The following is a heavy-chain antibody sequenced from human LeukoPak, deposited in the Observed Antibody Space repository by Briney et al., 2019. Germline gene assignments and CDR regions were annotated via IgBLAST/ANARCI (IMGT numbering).Heavy chain of an antibody. D-gene: IGHD4-17*01. CDR1: GFTFNSYA. Sequence: GGSLRLSCAASGFTFNSYAMHWVRQAPGKGLEWVAVISYDGSNKYYADSVKGRFTISRDNSKNTLYLQMNSLRAEDTAVYYCARDRSYGDPYYYYGMDVWGQGTTVTVSS. J-gene: IGHJ6*02. CDR2: ISYDGSNK. CDR3: ARDRSYGDPYYYYGMDV. V-gene: IGHV3-30-3*01.